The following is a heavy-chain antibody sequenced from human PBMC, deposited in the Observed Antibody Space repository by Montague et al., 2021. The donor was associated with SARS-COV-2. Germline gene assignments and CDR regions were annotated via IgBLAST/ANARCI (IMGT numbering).Heavy chain of an antibody. CDR1: GDSVSNNLAT. CDR3: ARIPVGSKYYFDF. V-gene: IGHV6-1*01. CDR2: TYYRSEWYN. Sequence: CAISGDSVSNNLATWNWIRQSPSRGLEWLGRTYYRSEWYNDYAESVKSRITIDPDTSKHQFSLHLNSVTPEDTAVYYCARIPVGSKYYFDFWGQGTLVTVSS. D-gene: IGHD2-2*01. J-gene: IGHJ4*02.